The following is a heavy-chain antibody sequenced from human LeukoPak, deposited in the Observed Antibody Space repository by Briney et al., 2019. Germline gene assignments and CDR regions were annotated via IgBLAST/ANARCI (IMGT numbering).Heavy chain of an antibody. CDR2: IRYDGSNK. V-gene: IGHV3-30*02. D-gene: IGHD3-10*01. CDR1: GFTFSSYG. J-gene: IGHJ4*02. Sequence: GGSLRLSCAASGFTFSSYGMHWVRQAPGKGLEWVAFIRYDGSNKYYADSVKGRSTISRDNSKNTLYLQMNSLRAEDTAVYYCAKDYSWGSYYGSGSYPDYWGQGTLVTVSS. CDR3: AKDYSWGSYYGSGSYPDY.